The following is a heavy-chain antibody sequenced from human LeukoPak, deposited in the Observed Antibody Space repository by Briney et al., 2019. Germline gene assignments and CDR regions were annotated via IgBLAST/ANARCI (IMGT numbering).Heavy chain of an antibody. V-gene: IGHV1-69*05. D-gene: IGHD3-3*01. CDR1: GGTFSSYA. Sequence: SVKVSCKASGGTFSSYAISWVRQAPGQGLEWMGGIIPIFGTANYAQKFQGRVTFTTDESTSTAYMELSSLRSEDTAVYYCARGGHITIFGVVTRGEFDYWGQGTLVTVSS. CDR2: IIPIFGTA. J-gene: IGHJ4*02. CDR3: ARGGHITIFGVVTRGEFDY.